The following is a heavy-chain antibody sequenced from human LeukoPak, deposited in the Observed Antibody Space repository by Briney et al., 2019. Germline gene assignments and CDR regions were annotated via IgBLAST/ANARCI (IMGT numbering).Heavy chain of an antibody. CDR3: AKVGSVWYYYDY. CDR2: INGDGDNT. J-gene: IGHJ4*01. D-gene: IGHD6-19*01. V-gene: IGHV3-43*02. Sequence: GGSVRLSCAASGFTFDDSAMHWDRQAPGKGLEWVSLINGDGDNTYYADSVKGRFTISRDNNENSLYLQMNSLRTEDTALYYCAKVGSVWYYYDYWAQGGLVSVSS. CDR1: GFTFDDSA.